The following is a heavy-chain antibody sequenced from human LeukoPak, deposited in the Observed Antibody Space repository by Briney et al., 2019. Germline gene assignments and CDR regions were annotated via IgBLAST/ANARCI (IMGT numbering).Heavy chain of an antibody. CDR3: ARGRTIFGVVIQHFFDY. J-gene: IGHJ4*02. V-gene: IGHV4-34*01. CDR2: INHSGST. Sequence: SETLSLTCAVYGGSFSGYYWSWIRQPPGKGLEWIGEINHSGSTNYNPSLKSRVTISVDTSKNQFSLKLSSVTAADTAVYYCARGRTIFGVVIQHFFDYWGQGTLVTVSP. D-gene: IGHD3-3*01. CDR1: GGSFSGYY.